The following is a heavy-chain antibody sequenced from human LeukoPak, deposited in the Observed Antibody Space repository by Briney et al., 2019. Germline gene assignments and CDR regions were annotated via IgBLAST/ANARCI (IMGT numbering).Heavy chain of an antibody. J-gene: IGHJ3*02. CDR2: IYYSGST. CDR1: GGSISSYY. V-gene: IGHV4-59*01. Sequence: PSETLSLTCTVSGGSISSYYWSWIRQPPGKGLEWIGYIYYSGSTNYNPSLKSRVTISVDTSKNQFSLKLGSVTAAGTAVYYCVRDQTITPLDIWGQGTMVTVSS. D-gene: IGHD5-12*01. CDR3: VRDQTITPLDI.